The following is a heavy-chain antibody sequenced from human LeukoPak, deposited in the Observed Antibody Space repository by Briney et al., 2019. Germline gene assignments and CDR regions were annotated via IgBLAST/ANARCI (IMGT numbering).Heavy chain of an antibody. J-gene: IGHJ6*03. CDR2: ISVYNGNT. Sequence: RASVKVSCKASGYVFDTYGISWVRQAPGQGLEWMGWISVYNGNTNYAQNLQGRVTMTTDTSTNTAYMELRNLRSDDTAVYYCARVPAYDKIYYYYYMDVWGKGTTVTISS. V-gene: IGHV1-18*01. CDR3: ARVPAYDKIYYYYYMDV. CDR1: GYVFDTYG. D-gene: IGHD3-22*01.